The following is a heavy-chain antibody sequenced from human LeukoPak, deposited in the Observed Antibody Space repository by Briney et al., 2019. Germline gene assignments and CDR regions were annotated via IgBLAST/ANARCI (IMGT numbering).Heavy chain of an antibody. V-gene: IGHV4-59*01. J-gene: IGHJ3*02. CDR3: ARGLLDDYTHPAAFDI. CDR1: DGSISSNY. Sequence: SETLSLTCTVSDGSISSNYWSWVRQPPGKGLEWIGYISYSGSTNYNPSLKSRVSISVETSKNQFSLKLSSVTAADTAVYYCARGLLDDYTHPAAFDIWGQGTMVTVSS. CDR2: ISYSGST. D-gene: IGHD5-24*01.